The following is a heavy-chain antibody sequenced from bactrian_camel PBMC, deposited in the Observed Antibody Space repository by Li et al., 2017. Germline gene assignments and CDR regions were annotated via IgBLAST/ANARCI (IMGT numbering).Heavy chain of an antibody. Sequence: VQLVESGGGLVQPGGSLRLSCTASRHPSSTYCMAWFRQAPGKEREGVASIDTVGGSTYYADSVKGRFTISRDTAKNTVYLRMNSLKPEDTGVYYCATGDAGVGSDCPRSWPFGIWGHGTQVTVS. D-gene: IGHD5*01. J-gene: IGHJ4*01. CDR2: IDTVGGST. CDR1: RHPSSTYC. CDR3: ATGDAGVGSDCPRSWPFGI. V-gene: IGHV3S31*01.